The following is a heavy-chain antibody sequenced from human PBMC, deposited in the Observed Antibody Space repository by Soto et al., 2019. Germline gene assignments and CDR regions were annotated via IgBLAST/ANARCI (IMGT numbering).Heavy chain of an antibody. D-gene: IGHD3-10*01. CDR1: GGSISSGDYY. CDR3: ARERITMVRGVIFPPYYYYYGMDV. CDR2: IYYIGST. Sequence: QVQLQESGPGLVKPSQTLSLTCTVSGGSISSGDYYWSWIRQPPGKGLEWIGYIYYIGSTYYNPSHKSRVTILVDTSNNLLSLKLSSVTAADTAVYYCARERITMVRGVIFPPYYYYYGMDVWGQGTTVTVSS. V-gene: IGHV4-30-4*01. J-gene: IGHJ6*02.